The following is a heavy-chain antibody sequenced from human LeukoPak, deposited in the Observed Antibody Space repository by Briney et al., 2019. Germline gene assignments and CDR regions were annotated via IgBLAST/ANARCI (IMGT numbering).Heavy chain of an antibody. D-gene: IGHD6-19*01. Sequence: ETLSLTCSVSSGSISNFYWSWLRQPPGRALEWIGYIDYSGTTSYNPSLKSRVAMSIDTSKNQFSLRLRSVTAADTAVYYCARDQWLLRGGDHDAFDIWGQGTMVTVSS. CDR1: SGSISNFY. J-gene: IGHJ3*02. CDR3: ARDQWLLRGGDHDAFDI. V-gene: IGHV4-59*01. CDR2: IDYSGTT.